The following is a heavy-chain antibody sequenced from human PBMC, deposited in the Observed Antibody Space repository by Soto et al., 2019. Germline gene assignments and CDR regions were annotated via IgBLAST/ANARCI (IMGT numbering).Heavy chain of an antibody. D-gene: IGHD6-6*01. CDR2: ISNDENIK. CDR1: GFTFSNFG. V-gene: IGHV3-33*01. Sequence: QVQLVESGGGVVQPGGPLSLSCVASGFTFSNFGMHWVRQAPGKGLEWVAVISNDENIKQYADSVRGRFAISRDNSKNTLYLQMTRLRAEDTAIYYCARGLRSVLDYWGQGTLVTLSS. J-gene: IGHJ4*02. CDR3: ARGLRSVLDY.